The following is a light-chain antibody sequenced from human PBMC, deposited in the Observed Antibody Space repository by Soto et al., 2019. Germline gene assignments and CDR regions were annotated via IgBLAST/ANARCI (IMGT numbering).Light chain of an antibody. CDR3: QQYNNWPPFT. V-gene: IGKV3-20*01. J-gene: IGKJ3*01. CDR2: GAS. Sequence: EIVLTQSPGTLSLSPGERATLSCRASQSFSSTYLAWYQQKPGQAPRLLVYGASSRATGIPDRFSGFGSGTDFTLTISRLEPEDFAVYYCQQYNNWPPFTFGPGTKVDIK. CDR1: QSFSSTY.